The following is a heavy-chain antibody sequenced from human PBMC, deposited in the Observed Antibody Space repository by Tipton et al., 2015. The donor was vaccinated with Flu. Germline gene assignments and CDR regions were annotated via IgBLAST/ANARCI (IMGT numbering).Heavy chain of an antibody. Sequence: AGLVKPSETLSLTCAVYVGSFNDYYWTWIRQPPGKGLEWIGDINHSGTTNYNPSLKSRVTLSVDTSKNQFSLKLSSVTAADTAVYYCARRDYSNYVSDPKNWFDPWGQGTLVTVSS. J-gene: IGHJ5*02. V-gene: IGHV4-34*01. CDR2: INHSGTT. CDR3: ARRDYSNYVSDPKNWFDP. CDR1: VGSFNDYY. D-gene: IGHD4-11*01.